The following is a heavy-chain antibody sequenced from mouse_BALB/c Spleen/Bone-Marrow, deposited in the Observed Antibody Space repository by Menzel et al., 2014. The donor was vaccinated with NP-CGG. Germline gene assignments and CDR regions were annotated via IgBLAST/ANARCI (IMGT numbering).Heavy chain of an antibody. CDR3: SRGYYGSTYYYAMDY. V-gene: IGHV1S81*02. Sequence: VQLQQSGAELVKPGASVKLSCKASGYTFTTYWMHWVRLRPGQVFEWIGEINPSNGGTNFNEKFKSKATLTVDKSSNTAYMQLSSLTSEDSAVYYCSRGYYGSTYYYAMDYWGQGTSVTVSS. J-gene: IGHJ4*01. D-gene: IGHD1-1*01. CDR2: INPSNGGT. CDR1: GYTFTTYW.